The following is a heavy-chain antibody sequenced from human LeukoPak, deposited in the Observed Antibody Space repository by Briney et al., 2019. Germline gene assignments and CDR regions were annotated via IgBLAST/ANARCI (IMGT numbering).Heavy chain of an antibody. D-gene: IGHD5-18*01. CDR1: GGSLSSSSYY. CDR3: ARHKTWIQLWYFDY. CDR2: IYYSGST. V-gene: IGHV4-39*01. Sequence: SETLSLTCTVSGGSLSSSSYYWGWIRQPPGKGLEWIGSIYYSGSTYYNPSLKSRVTISVDTSKNQFSLKLSSVTAADTAVYYCARHKTWIQLWYFDYWGQGTLVTVSS. J-gene: IGHJ4*02.